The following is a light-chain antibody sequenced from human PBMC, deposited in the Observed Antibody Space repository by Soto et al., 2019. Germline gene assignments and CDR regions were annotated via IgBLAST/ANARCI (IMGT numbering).Light chain of an antibody. CDR1: QSVSSN. J-gene: IGKJ5*01. CDR3: QQYNNWPPIT. CDR2: GAS. V-gene: IGKV3-15*01. Sequence: EIVMTQSPATLSVSPGERATLSCRASQSVSSNYLAWYQQKPGQAPKVLIYGASTRATGIPARFSGSGSGTEFTLTISSLQSEDFAVYYCQQYNNWPPITFGQGTRLEIK.